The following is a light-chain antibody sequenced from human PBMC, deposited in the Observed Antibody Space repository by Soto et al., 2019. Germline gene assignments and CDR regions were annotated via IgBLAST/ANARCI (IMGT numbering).Light chain of an antibody. CDR3: QQYYSNPPVT. Sequence: DIVMTQSPDSLAVSLGERATINCKSSQSVLYNSNNKNYLAWYQQKPGKPPKLLIYWASTRESGVPDRFSGSGAGTDVTLTISSLQAEDVAVYYCQQYYSNPPVTFGQGTKVEIK. V-gene: IGKV4-1*01. CDR2: WAS. J-gene: IGKJ1*01. CDR1: QSVLYNSNNKNY.